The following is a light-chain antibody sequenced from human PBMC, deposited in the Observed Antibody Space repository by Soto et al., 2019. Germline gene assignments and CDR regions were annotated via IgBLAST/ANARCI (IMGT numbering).Light chain of an antibody. Sequence: QSVLTQPASVSGSPGQSITISCTGTSSDVGGYNYVSWHQQHPVKAPKLMIYDVTNRPSGVSDRFSGSKSGNTASLTISGLQAEDEADYYCSSYTSSSTPYVFGTGTKLTVL. CDR2: DVT. J-gene: IGLJ1*01. V-gene: IGLV2-14*01. CDR3: SSYTSSSTPYV. CDR1: SSDVGGYNY.